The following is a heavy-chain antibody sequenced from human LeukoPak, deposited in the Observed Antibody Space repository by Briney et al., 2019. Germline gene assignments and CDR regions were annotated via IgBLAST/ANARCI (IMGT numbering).Heavy chain of an antibody. D-gene: IGHD6-19*01. CDR2: IRSKAYGGTT. J-gene: IGHJ4*02. V-gene: IGHV3-49*04. CDR3: TRGPSSGWYYFDY. CDR1: GFTFGDYA. Sequence: QPGRSLRLSCTASGFTFGDYAMSWVRQAPGKGLEWVGFIRSKAYGGTTEYAASVKGRFTISRDDSKSIAYLQMNSLKTEDTAVYYCTRGPSSGWYYFDYWGQGTLVTVSS.